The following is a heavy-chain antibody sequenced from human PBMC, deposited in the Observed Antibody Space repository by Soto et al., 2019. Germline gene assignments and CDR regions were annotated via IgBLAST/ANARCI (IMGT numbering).Heavy chain of an antibody. J-gene: IGHJ3*02. V-gene: IGHV1-69*13. D-gene: IGHD4-4*01. CDR1: GDTFSTYP. CDR3: ARTRLQSAFDI. CDR2: IIPRSATS. Sequence: ASVKVSCKASGDTFSTYPIPWMRQAPGQGLEWMGGIIPRSATSNYAQKFQGRVTITADESTNTVYMELSSLSSEDTAVYYCARTRLQSAFDIWGQGTMVTVSS.